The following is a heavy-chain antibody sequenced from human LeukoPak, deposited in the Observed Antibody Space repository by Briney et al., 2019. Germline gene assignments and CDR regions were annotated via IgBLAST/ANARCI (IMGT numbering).Heavy chain of an antibody. Sequence: GGSLRLSCAASGFTFSSYAMSWVRQAPGKGLEWVSSISSSSSYIYYADSVKGRFTISRDNAKNSLYLQMNSLRAEDTAVYYCARGPATIIYWGQGTLVTVSS. CDR2: ISSSSSYI. V-gene: IGHV3-21*01. D-gene: IGHD3-10*01. J-gene: IGHJ4*02. CDR3: ARGPATIIY. CDR1: GFTFSSYA.